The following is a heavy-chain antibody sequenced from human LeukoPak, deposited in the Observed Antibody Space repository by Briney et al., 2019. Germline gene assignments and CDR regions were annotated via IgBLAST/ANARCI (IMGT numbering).Heavy chain of an antibody. CDR3: AKDRDPTPRIAAGCVDY. D-gene: IGHD6-13*01. CDR2: MRYDGSNK. V-gene: IGHV3-30*02. Sequence: PGGYLRLSCAASGFTFSSYGMHWVRQAPGKGLEWVAFMRYDGSNKYYADSVKGRFTISRDNSKNTLYLQMNSLRAVDTAVYYCAKDRDPTPRIAAGCVDYWGQGTLVTVSS. CDR1: GFTFSSYG. J-gene: IGHJ4*02.